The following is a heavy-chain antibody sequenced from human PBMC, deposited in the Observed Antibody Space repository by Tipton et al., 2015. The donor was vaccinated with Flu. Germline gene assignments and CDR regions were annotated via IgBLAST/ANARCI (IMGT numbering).Heavy chain of an antibody. CDR1: GGSFSDHY. J-gene: IGHJ4*02. CDR2: INHSGSS. V-gene: IGHV4-34*01. Sequence: TLSLTCAVYGGSFSDHYWTWLRQAPGKGLEWIGEINHSGSSNYNPSLKSRLTISVGTSKNQFSLKVRSLTAADTAVYYCARGSAYANVYLDSWGRGNLVTVSS. D-gene: IGHD5-12*01. CDR3: ARGSAYANVYLDS.